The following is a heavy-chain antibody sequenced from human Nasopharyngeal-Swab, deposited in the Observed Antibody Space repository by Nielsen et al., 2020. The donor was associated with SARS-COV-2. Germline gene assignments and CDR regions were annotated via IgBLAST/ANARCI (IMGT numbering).Heavy chain of an antibody. Sequence: GESLKISCAASGFTFSSFGMHWVRQAPGKGLEWVANIKHDGSEKYYGDSVKGRFTISRDNTKNTLYLQMNSLRADDTAVYYCARGALRFTDFWGQGTLVTVSS. V-gene: IGHV3-7*02. CDR2: IKHDGSEK. CDR3: ARGALRFTDF. J-gene: IGHJ4*02. CDR1: GFTFSSFG. D-gene: IGHD3-3*01.